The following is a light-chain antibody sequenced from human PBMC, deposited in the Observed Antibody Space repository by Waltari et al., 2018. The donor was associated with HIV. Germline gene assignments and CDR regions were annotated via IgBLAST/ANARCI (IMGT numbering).Light chain of an antibody. CDR1: HGNSNK. CDR2: GAS. J-gene: IGKJ1*01. V-gene: IGKV3-15*01. Sequence: VMTQSPATVSVSPGESATLYCRASHGNSNKLVWYQTKPGQSPRLLIYGASTRATGSPARSSSSGSGTDFTLTSSSLQSEDSAIDFCQQYNNWPRTFGQRTKVEIK. CDR3: QQYNNWPRT.